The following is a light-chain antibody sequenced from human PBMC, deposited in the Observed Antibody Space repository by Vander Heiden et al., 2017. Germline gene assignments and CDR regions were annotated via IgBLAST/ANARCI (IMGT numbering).Light chain of an antibody. CDR2: GAS. J-gene: IGKJ4*01. CDR3: QQYYAAPCT. Sequence: DTLTTQSPASPAGSLGEGATINCKSSPSDKYTTNKVSYLAWYQQKPGQPPRLLIYGASTRESGIPDRFSGSGSGTDFTLTINSLQAEDVAVYYCQQYYAAPCTFGRGTKVEIK. CDR1: PSDKYTTNKVSY. V-gene: IGKV4-1*01.